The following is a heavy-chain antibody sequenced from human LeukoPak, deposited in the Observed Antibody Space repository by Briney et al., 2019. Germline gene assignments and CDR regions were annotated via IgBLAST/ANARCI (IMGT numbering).Heavy chain of an antibody. D-gene: IGHD6-19*01. J-gene: IGHJ4*02. Sequence: SETLSLTCTVSGGSISSYYWSWVRQPPGKGLEWIGYMDDSGSTNYNPSLTSRVTISEDTSKNQLSLKLGSVTAADTAVYYCARHSSGSGGAFQYWGQGTPVTVSS. V-gene: IGHV4-59*08. CDR1: GGSISSYY. CDR2: MDDSGST. CDR3: ARHSSGSGGAFQY.